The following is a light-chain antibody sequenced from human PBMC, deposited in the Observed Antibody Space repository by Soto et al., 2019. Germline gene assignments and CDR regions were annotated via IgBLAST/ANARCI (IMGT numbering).Light chain of an antibody. CDR2: GAS. V-gene: IGKV3-11*01. CDR3: QQRSNWHRT. Sequence: EIVLTQSPGSVSFSRGERSTLSCSASERLSSVYLAWYQQRPGQPPRLLIYGASNRATGIPARFSGSGSGTDFTLTISSLEPEDFAVYYCQQRSNWHRTFGQGTKVDIK. J-gene: IGKJ1*01. CDR1: ERLSSVY.